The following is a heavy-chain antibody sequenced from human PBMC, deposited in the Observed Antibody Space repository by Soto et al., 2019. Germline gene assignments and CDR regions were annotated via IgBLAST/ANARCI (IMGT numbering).Heavy chain of an antibody. V-gene: IGHV3-15*01. CDR2: IKNKADGGTT. CDR1: DFPFFNGW. CDR3: TTDDTGMSGGDY. D-gene: IGHD1-20*01. J-gene: IGHJ4*02. Sequence: EVQLVESGGGLVKPGGSLTISCTTSDFPFFNGWMSWVRRAPGRGLEWVGRIKNKADGGTTDYAGPVKGRFTISRDDSKDTMYLHMNSLQNEDTGVYYCTTDDTGMSGGDYWGQGTPVTVSS.